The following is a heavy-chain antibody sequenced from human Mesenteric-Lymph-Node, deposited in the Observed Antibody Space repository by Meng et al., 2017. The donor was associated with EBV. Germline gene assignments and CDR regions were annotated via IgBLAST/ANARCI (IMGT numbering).Heavy chain of an antibody. Sequence: QIPLKESGPTLVKPPQTLTLTCTFSGFSLNTSGVGMGWIRQPPGKALEWLALIYWDDEKRYSPSLKSRLTITKTTSKNQLVLTMTDMDPVDTATYYCAHRLDGYNYIDYWGQGTLVTVSS. V-gene: IGHV2-5*02. D-gene: IGHD5-24*01. J-gene: IGHJ4*02. CDR2: IYWDDEK. CDR3: AHRLDGYNYIDY. CDR1: GFSLNTSGVG.